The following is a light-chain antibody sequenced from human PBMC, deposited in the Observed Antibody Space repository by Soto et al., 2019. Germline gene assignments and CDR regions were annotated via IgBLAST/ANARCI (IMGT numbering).Light chain of an antibody. J-gene: IGLJ2*01. V-gene: IGLV2-14*01. Sequence: QSALTQPASVSGSPGQSITISCTGTSSDVGGYNYVSWYQQHPGKAPKLMIYDVSNRPSGVSNRFSGSRSGNTASLTISGLQAEDEDDYYCSSYTRSSTLVVVGGGTKLTVL. CDR3: SSYTRSSTLVV. CDR2: DVS. CDR1: SSDVGGYNY.